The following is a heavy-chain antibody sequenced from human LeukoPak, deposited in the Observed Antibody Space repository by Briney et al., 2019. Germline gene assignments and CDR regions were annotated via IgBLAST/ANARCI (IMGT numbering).Heavy chain of an antibody. CDR3: AKDLRPRRITMVRGVISPLDY. Sequence: GGSLRLSCAASGFTFSSYGMHWVRQAPGKGLEWVAFIRYDGSNKYYADSVKGRFTISRDNSKNTLYLQMNSLRAEDTAVYYCAKDLRPRRITMVRGVISPLDYWGQGTLVTVSS. J-gene: IGHJ4*02. CDR1: GFTFSSYG. CDR2: IRYDGSNK. V-gene: IGHV3-30*02. D-gene: IGHD3-10*01.